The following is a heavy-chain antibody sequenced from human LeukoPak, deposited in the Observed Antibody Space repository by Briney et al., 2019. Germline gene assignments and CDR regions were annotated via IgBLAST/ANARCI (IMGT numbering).Heavy chain of an antibody. Sequence: GGSLRLSCAGSGFTFSSYEVNWVRQAPGKGLEWISYISTSGSTTYYADSVKGRFTISRGNAKNSLYLQMNSLRGEDTAVYYCAAGSGTSSWGQGTLVNVSS. CDR2: ISTSGSTT. CDR3: AAGSGTSS. V-gene: IGHV3-48*03. CDR1: GFTFSSYE. J-gene: IGHJ5*02. D-gene: IGHD2-2*01.